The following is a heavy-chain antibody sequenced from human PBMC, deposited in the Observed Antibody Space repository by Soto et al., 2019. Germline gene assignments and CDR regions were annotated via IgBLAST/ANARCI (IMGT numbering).Heavy chain of an antibody. CDR2: ISYDGSNK. V-gene: IGHV3-30*18. CDR3: AKDTMYSSSSSYYYGMDV. CDR1: GFTFSSYG. Sequence: GGSLRLSCAASGFTFSSYGMHWVRQAPGKGLEWVAVISYDGSNKYYADSVKGRFTISRDNSKNTLYLQMNSLRAEDTAVYYCAKDTMYSSSSSYYYGMDVWGKGTPATVSS. D-gene: IGHD6-6*01. J-gene: IGHJ6*04.